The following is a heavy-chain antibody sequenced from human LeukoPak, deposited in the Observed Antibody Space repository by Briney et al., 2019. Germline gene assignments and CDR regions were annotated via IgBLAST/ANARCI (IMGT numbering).Heavy chain of an antibody. CDR1: GFTVSNNY. CDR2: ITSGSSYR. J-gene: IGHJ6*03. Sequence: GGSLRLSCAASGFTVSNNYMTWVRQAPGKGLEWVSSITSGSSYRFYADSVKGRFTISRDNAKNSLYLQMNSLRAEDTAVYYCARDPYSGSYGNYYYYFMDVWGKGTTVTISS. V-gene: IGHV3-21*01. D-gene: IGHD1-26*01. CDR3: ARDPYSGSYGNYYYYFMDV.